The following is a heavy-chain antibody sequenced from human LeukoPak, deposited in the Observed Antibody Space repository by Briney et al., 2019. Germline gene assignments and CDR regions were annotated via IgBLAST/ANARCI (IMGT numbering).Heavy chain of an antibody. CDR3: ARDPSNSSGWYEHFDY. D-gene: IGHD6-19*01. J-gene: IGHJ4*02. CDR2: ISAYNGDT. V-gene: IGHV1-18*01. Sequence: GASVKVSCKASGYTFNRHSISWVRQAPGQGLEWMGWISAYNGDTKYAQKFQGRVTMTTDTSTSTAYMELRSLTSDDTAVYYCARDPSNSSGWYEHFDYWGQGTLVTVSS. CDR1: GYTFNRHS.